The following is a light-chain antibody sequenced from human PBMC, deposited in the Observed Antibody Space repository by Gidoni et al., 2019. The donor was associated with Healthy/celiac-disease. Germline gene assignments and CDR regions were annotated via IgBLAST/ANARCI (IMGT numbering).Light chain of an antibody. CDR3: QKYNSAPRT. V-gene: IGKV1-27*01. CDR1: QSISNY. CDR2: AAS. Sequence: DIQMTQSPSSLSASVGDRVTITCRASQSISNYLAWYQQKPGKVPKLLIYAASPLQSGVPSRFSGSGSGTDFTLTISSLQPEDVATYYCQKYNSAPRTFGQGTKVEIK. J-gene: IGKJ1*01.